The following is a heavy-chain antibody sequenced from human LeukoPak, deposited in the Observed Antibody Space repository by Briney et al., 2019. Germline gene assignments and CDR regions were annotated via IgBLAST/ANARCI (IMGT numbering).Heavy chain of an antibody. Sequence: GGSLRLSCAASGFSFSTYGMHWVRQAPGKGLEWVAFIRYDGSNKYYADSVKGRFTISRDNAKNSLYLQMNSLRADDTAVYYCASSPLQLTAASDSWGQGTLVTVSS. J-gene: IGHJ5*01. CDR2: IRYDGSNK. D-gene: IGHD2-21*02. CDR1: GFSFSTYG. V-gene: IGHV3-30*02. CDR3: ASSPLQLTAASDS.